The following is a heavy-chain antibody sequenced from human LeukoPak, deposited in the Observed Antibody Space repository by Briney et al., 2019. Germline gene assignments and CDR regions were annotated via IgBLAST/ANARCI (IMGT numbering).Heavy chain of an antibody. D-gene: IGHD3-10*01. CDR2: ISGSGGST. CDR3: ARVPGKYAFDI. CDR1: AFTFRSYA. Sequence: GGSLRLSCAASAFTFRSYAMSWVRQAGGKGLEWVSAISGSGGSTYYADSVKGRFTISRDNSKNTLYLQMNSLRAEDTAVYYCARVPGKYAFDIWGQGTMVTVSA. J-gene: IGHJ3*02. V-gene: IGHV3-23*01.